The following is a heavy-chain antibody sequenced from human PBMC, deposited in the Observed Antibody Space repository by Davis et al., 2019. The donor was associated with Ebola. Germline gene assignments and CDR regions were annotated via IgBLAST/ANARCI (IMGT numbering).Heavy chain of an antibody. J-gene: IGHJ4*02. Sequence: PSETLSLTCAVYGGSFSGYYWSWIRQPPGKGLEWIGEINHSGSTNYNPSLKSRVTISVDTSKNQFSLKLSSVTAADTAVYYCAAVLTYSSGSYFDYWGQGTLVTVSS. CDR3: AAVLTYSSGSYFDY. V-gene: IGHV4-34*01. CDR1: GGSFSGYY. D-gene: IGHD6-19*01. CDR2: INHSGST.